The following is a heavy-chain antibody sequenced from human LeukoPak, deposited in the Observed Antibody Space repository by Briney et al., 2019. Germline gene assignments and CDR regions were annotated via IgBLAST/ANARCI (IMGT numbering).Heavy chain of an antibody. D-gene: IGHD6-19*01. V-gene: IGHV1-46*01. CDR3: ASHIAVAGTSGGNWFDP. Sequence: ASVTVSCKASGYTFSNYHIHWVRQAPGQGIEWMGIINPRYGSTTYAQNFQGRVTMTRDMSTSTVYMELSSLRSEDTAVYYCASHIAVAGTSGGNWFDPWGQGTLVTVSS. CDR2: INPRYGST. J-gene: IGHJ5*02. CDR1: GYTFSNYH.